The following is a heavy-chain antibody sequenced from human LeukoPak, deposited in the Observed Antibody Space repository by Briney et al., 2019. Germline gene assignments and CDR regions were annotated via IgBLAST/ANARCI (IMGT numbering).Heavy chain of an antibody. CDR2: ISGSGDNT. CDR3: AKGAFCSGGACYSDTFDF. J-gene: IGHJ3*01. Sequence: GGSLRLSCAASGFSFSSSAMSWVRQAPGKGLEWVSSISGSGDNTYYADSVKGQFTISRDNSKNTLYLQMNSLRAEDTALYYCAKGAFCSGGACYSDTFDFWGQGTMVTVSS. D-gene: IGHD2-15*01. CDR1: GFSFSSSA. V-gene: IGHV3-23*01.